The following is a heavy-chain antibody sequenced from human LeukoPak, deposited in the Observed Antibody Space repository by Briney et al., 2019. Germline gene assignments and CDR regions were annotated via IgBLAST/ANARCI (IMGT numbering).Heavy chain of an antibody. CDR2: IYTSGST. V-gene: IGHV4-4*07. J-gene: IGHJ4*02. Sequence: SETLSLTCTVSGGSISGFYWSWIRRPAGKGLEWIGRIYTSGSTNNNPSLKSRVTMSVDTSKNQFSLKLSSVTAADTAVYYCAREAGGYRPFDYWGQGTLVAVSS. CDR3: AREAGGYRPFDY. CDR1: GGSISGFY. D-gene: IGHD3-22*01.